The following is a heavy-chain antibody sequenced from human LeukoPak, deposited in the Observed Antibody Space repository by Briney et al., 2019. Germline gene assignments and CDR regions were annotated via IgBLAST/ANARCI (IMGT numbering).Heavy chain of an antibody. V-gene: IGHV1-69*01. J-gene: IGHJ6*03. CDR3: AGTAMASYYMDV. Sequence: ASVKVSCKASGGTFSSYAISWVRQAPGQGLEWMGGIIPIFGTANYAQKFQGRVTITADESTSTAYMELSSLRSEDTAVYYCAGTAMASYYMDVWGKGTTVTVSS. D-gene: IGHD5-18*01. CDR2: IIPIFGTA. CDR1: GGTFSSYA.